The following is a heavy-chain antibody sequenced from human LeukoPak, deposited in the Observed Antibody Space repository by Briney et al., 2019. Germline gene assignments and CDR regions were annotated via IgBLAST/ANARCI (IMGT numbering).Heavy chain of an antibody. CDR2: TRNKANYYTT. J-gene: IGHJ3*02. CDR3: ARSPESGGNVFDI. V-gene: IGHV3-72*01. D-gene: IGHD3-16*01. CDR1: GFTFSDHY. Sequence: GGSLRLSCAASGFTFSDHYMDWVRQAPGKGLEWVGRTRNKANYYTTEYAASVKGRFTISRDDSKNSPYLQMNSLKTEDTAVYYCARSPESGGNVFDIWGQGTMVTVSS.